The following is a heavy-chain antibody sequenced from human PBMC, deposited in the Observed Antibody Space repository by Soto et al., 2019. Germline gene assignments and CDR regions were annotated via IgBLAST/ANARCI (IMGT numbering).Heavy chain of an antibody. CDR1: GFTVTGNY. CDR2: IYSGGAP. J-gene: IGHJ4*02. D-gene: IGHD2-2*01. Sequence: GGSLRLSCVVSGFTVTGNYTSWVCQAPGKGLEWVSVIYSGGAPYYSESVKGRFTISRDKSKNTLYLQMSSLSAEDTAVYYCARGGGFCTDTSCSFDSWGQGTLVTV. V-gene: IGHV3-53*01. CDR3: ARGGGFCTDTSCSFDS.